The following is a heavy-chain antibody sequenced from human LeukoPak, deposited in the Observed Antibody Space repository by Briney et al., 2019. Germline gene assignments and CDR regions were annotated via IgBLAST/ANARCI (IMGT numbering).Heavy chain of an antibody. J-gene: IGHJ4*02. CDR2: ISSSSSYI. CDR3: ARDKRGYYDSSGYFPLFDY. Sequence: GGSLRLSCAASGFTFSSYSMNWVRQAPGKGLEWVSSISSSSSYIYYADSVKGRFTISRDNAKNSLYLQMNSLRAEDTAVYYCARDKRGYYDSSGYFPLFDYWGQGTLVTVSS. D-gene: IGHD3-22*01. CDR1: GFTFSSYS. V-gene: IGHV3-21*01.